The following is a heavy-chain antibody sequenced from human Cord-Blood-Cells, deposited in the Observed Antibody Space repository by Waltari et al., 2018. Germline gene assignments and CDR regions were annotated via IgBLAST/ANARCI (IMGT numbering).Heavy chain of an antibody. Sequence: QLQLQESGPGLVKPSETLSLTCTVSGGSISSSSYYWGWIRQPPGKGLEWIGSIYYSGSTYYNPSLKSRVTISVDTSKNQFSLKLSSVTAADTAVYYCVRHRYSGSSNFDYWGQGTLVTVSS. J-gene: IGHJ4*02. CDR3: VRHRYSGSSNFDY. CDR1: GGSISSSSYY. CDR2: IYYSGST. D-gene: IGHD1-26*01. V-gene: IGHV4-39*07.